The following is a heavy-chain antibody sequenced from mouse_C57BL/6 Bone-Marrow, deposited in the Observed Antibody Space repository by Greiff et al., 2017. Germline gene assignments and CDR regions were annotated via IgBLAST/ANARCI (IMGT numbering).Heavy chain of an antibody. Sequence: EVQLQQSGPGLVKPSQSLSLTCSVTGYSITSGYYWNWIRQFPGNKLEWMGYISYDGSNNYNPSLKNRISITRDPSKNQFFLKLNSVTTEDTATYYGARDESYYYGHWYFDVWGTGTTVTVSS. CDR1: GYSITSGYY. D-gene: IGHD1-1*01. CDR2: ISYDGSN. CDR3: ARDESYYYGHWYFDV. J-gene: IGHJ1*03. V-gene: IGHV3-6*01.